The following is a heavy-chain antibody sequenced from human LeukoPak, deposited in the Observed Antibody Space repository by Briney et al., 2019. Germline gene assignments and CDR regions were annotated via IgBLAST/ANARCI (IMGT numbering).Heavy chain of an antibody. CDR1: GFTFSSYW. CDR2: IKQDGSEK. D-gene: IGHD6-19*01. Sequence: GGSLRLSCAASGFTFSSYWMSWVRQAPGKGLEWVANIKQDGSEKYYVDSVKGRFTISRDSAKNSLYLQMNSLRAEDTAVYCCARDPRAGHFDYWGQGTLVTVSS. CDR3: ARDPRAGHFDY. V-gene: IGHV3-7*01. J-gene: IGHJ4*02.